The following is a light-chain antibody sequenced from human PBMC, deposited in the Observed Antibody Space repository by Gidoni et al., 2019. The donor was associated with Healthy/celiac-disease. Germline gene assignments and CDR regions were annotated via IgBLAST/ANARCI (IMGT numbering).Light chain of an antibody. V-gene: IGKV1-39*01. Sequence: DIQMPQSPSSLSASVGDRVTITCRASQSISSYLNWYQQKPGKAPKLLIYAASSLQSGVPSRFSGSGSGTDFTLTISSLQPEDFATYYCQQSYSTPGAFXXXTKVEIK. CDR3: QQSYSTPGA. CDR2: AAS. CDR1: QSISSY. J-gene: IGKJ1*01.